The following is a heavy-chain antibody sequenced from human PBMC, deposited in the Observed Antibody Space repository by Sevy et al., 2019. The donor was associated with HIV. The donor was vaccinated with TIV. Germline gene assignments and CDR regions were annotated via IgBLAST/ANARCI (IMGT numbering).Heavy chain of an antibody. J-gene: IGHJ3*02. V-gene: IGHV3-48*02. Sequence: GGALRLSCAASGFTFSSYSMNWVRQAPGKGLEWVSYISSSSSTIYYADSGKGRFTISRDNAKNSLYLQMNSLRDEDMSVYYCESHFGGTSYDAFDIWGQGTMVTVSS. D-gene: IGHD3-10*01. CDR3: ESHFGGTSYDAFDI. CDR2: ISSSSSTI. CDR1: GFTFSSYS.